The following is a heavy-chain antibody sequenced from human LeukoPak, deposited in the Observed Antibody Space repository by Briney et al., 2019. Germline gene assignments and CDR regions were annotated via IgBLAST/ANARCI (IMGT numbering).Heavy chain of an antibody. CDR1: GLTVSRDY. CDR3: ARAYSSGRSDAFDI. Sequence: PGGSLRLSCVASGLTVSRDYMSWVRQAPGKGLEWVSVTYIDGRTYYADSVKGRFTISRDNAKNSLYLQMNSLKPSDTAIYYCARAYSSGRSDAFDIWGQGTMVTVSS. V-gene: IGHV3-53*01. J-gene: IGHJ3*02. CDR2: TYIDGRT. D-gene: IGHD6-19*01.